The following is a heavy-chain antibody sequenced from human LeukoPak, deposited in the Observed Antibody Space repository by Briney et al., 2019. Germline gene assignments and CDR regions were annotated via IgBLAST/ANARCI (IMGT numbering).Heavy chain of an antibody. CDR1: GFTFSSYW. Sequence: GGSLRLSCAASGFTFSSYWMHWVRQAPGKGLVWVSRINSDGSTTSYADSVKGRFTISRDNAKNTLYLQMNSLRAEDTAVYYCARVAEAAAFDSWGQGTLVTVSS. CDR3: ARVAEAAAFDS. CDR2: INSDGSTT. J-gene: IGHJ4*02. V-gene: IGHV3-74*01. D-gene: IGHD6-13*01.